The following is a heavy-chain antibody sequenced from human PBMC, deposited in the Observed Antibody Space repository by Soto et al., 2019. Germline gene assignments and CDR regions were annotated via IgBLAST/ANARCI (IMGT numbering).Heavy chain of an antibody. J-gene: IGHJ4*02. D-gene: IGHD2-2*01. Sequence: SETLSLTCTVSGGSISSGGYYWSWIRQHPGKGLEWIGYIYYSGSTYYNPSLKSRVTISVDTSKNQFSLKLSSVTAADTAVYYCARSGDIVVVPAATSFDYWGQGTLVTVSS. CDR1: GGSISSGGYY. V-gene: IGHV4-31*03. CDR3: ARSGDIVVVPAATSFDY. CDR2: IYYSGST.